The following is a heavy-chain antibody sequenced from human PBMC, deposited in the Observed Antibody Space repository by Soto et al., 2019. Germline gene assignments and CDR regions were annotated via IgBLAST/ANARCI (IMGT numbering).Heavy chain of an antibody. Sequence: PSETLSLTCTVSGGSVSSGGYYWSWIRQHPGKGLEWIGYIYYSGSTYYNPSLKSRVTISVDTSKNQFSLKLSSVTAADTAVYYCARAPEDLLVPAVWGQGTLVTVSS. CDR1: GGSVSSGGYY. CDR3: ARAPEDLLVPAV. D-gene: IGHD2-2*01. J-gene: IGHJ4*02. CDR2: IYYSGST. V-gene: IGHV4-31*03.